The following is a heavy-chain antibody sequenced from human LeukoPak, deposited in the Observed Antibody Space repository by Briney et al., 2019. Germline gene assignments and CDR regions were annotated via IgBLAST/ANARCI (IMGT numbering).Heavy chain of an antibody. CDR1: GFTFSSYA. V-gene: IGHV3-23*01. J-gene: IGHJ4*02. CDR2: ISGSGGST. Sequence: PGGSLRLSCAASGFTFSSYAMSWVRQAPGKGLEWVSAISGSGGSTYYADSVKGRFTISRDNSKNTLYLQMNSLRAEDTAVYYCARLVESQPYYFDYWGQGTLVTVSS. D-gene: IGHD2-2*01. CDR3: ARLVESQPYYFDY.